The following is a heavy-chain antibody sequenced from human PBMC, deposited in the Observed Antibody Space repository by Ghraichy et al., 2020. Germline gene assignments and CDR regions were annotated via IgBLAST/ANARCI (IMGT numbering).Heavy chain of an antibody. Sequence: SETLSLTCTVSGGSISSYDWSWIRQPAGKGLEWIGHIYTSGSTNYNPTLKSRVTMSVDASKNQFALKLSSVTAADTAVYYCSSSSYDSSGYYYCGALDIWGHGPLVLVS. J-gene: IGHJ3*02. CDR2: IYTSGST. CDR1: GGSISSYD. CDR3: SSSSYDSSGYYYCGALDI. V-gene: IGHV4-4*07. D-gene: IGHD3-22*01.